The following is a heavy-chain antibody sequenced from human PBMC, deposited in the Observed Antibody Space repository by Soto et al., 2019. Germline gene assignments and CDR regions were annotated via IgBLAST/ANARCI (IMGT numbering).Heavy chain of an antibody. CDR1: GGTFSSYA. J-gene: IGHJ5*02. CDR2: IIPIFGTA. CDR3: ARSPFQWQQQPKFWFDP. V-gene: IGHV1-69*13. D-gene: IGHD6-13*01. Sequence: ASVKVSCKSSGGTFSSYAISWVRQAPGQGLEWMGGIIPIFGTANYAQKFQGRVTITADESTGTAYMGLSSLRSEDTAVYYCARSPFQWQQQPKFWFDPWGQGTLVTVSS.